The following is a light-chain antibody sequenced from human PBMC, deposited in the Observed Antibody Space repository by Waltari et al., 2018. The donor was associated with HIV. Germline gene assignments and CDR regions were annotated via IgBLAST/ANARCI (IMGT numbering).Light chain of an antibody. Sequence: DIQLTQSPSFLSASVGDSVTITCRTSQAISSYLAWYQQKPGKAPKLLIYAASTLQSGVPSRFSGSGSGTEFTLTIGSLQPEDFATYYCQQLDSYPQITFGGGTKVEIK. CDR2: AAS. J-gene: IGKJ4*01. CDR3: QQLDSYPQIT. V-gene: IGKV1-9*01. CDR1: QAISSY.